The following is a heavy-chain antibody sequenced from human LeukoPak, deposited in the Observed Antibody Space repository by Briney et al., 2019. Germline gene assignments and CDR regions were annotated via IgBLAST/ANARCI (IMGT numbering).Heavy chain of an antibody. CDR1: GFTFSSYS. J-gene: IGHJ4*02. D-gene: IGHD1-7*01. Sequence: GGSLRLSCAASGFTFSSYSMNWVCQAPGQGLGWVSSISSSSSYIYYADSVKGRFTISRDNAKNSLYLQMNSLRAEDTAVYYFARDQLELDHFDYWGQGTLVTVSS. CDR3: ARDQLELDHFDY. CDR2: ISSSSSYI. V-gene: IGHV3-21*01.